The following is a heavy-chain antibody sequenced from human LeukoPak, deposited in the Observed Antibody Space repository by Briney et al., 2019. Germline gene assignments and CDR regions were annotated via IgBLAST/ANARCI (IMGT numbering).Heavy chain of an antibody. CDR2: IYYSGST. V-gene: IGHV4-59*01. CDR3: ARVTYTNAWT. CDR1: GGSISSYY. Sequence: SETLSLTCTVSGGSISSYYWSWIRQPPGKGLEWIGYIYYSGSTNYNPSLKSRVTTSVDTSKNQFSLKLSSVTAADTAVYYCARVTYTNAWTWGQGTLVTVSS. J-gene: IGHJ5*02. D-gene: IGHD6-19*01.